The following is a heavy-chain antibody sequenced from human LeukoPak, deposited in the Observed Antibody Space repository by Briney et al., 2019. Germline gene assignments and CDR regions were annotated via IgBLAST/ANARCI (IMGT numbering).Heavy chain of an antibody. CDR1: GSSFSSYW. D-gene: IGHD4-17*01. CDR2: IKQDGSDK. CDR3: ARDADDHGDSFDY. J-gene: IGHJ4*02. V-gene: IGHV3-7*01. Sequence: PGGSLRLSCEASGSSFSSYWMGWVRQAPGKGLEWVANIKQDGSDKYYVDSVKGRFNISRDNAKNSVFLHMDSLRAEDTAVYYCARDADDHGDSFDYWGQGALVTVSS.